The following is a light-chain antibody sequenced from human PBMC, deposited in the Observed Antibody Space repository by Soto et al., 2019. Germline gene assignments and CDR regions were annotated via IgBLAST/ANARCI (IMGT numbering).Light chain of an antibody. CDR1: QNINNW. CDR2: AAS. J-gene: IGKJ2*01. Sequence: DIQMTQSPSSLSAFVGDRITINCRASQNINNWLAWYQQKPGQAPNLLIYAASSLETGVPARFSGSGSGTEFTLTISGLQPDDFATYYCQQYKSYSHTFGQGTKVEIK. V-gene: IGKV1-5*03. CDR3: QQYKSYSHT.